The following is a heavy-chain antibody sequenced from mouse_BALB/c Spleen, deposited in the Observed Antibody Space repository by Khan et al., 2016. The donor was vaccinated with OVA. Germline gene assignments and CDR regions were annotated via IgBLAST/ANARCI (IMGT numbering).Heavy chain of an antibody. J-gene: IGHJ4*01. D-gene: IGHD2-14*01. CDR2: IWSDGTT. CDR3: AAHRYDGYYAMDY. CDR1: GFSLTNYG. Sequence: VELVESGPGLVAPSQSLSITCTVSGFSLTNYGVHWVRQPPGKGLEWLVVIWSDGTTTYNSALKSRLSISKDKSKSQVFLKMNSLQTDDTAMYYCAAHRYDGYYAMDYWGQGTSVTVSS. V-gene: IGHV2-6*02.